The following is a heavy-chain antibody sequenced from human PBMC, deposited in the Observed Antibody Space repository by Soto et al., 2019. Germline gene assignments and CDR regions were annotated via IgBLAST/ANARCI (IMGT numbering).Heavy chain of an antibody. J-gene: IGHJ4*01. V-gene: IGHV3-21*01. CDR1: GFTFTRYS. Sequence: ASLIISCAASGFTFTRYSMNWVRQAPGKGLEWVSSISSTTNYIYYADSMKGRFTVSRDNAKNSVYLEMNSLSAEDTAVYYCARESEDLTSNFDYWGHGTLVTVPS. CDR2: ISSTTNYI. CDR3: ARESEDLTSNFDY.